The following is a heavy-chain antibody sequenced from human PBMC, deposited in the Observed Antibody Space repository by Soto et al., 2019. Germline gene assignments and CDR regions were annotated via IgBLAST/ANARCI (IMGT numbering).Heavy chain of an antibody. Sequence: QVQLVQSGAEVKKPGSSVKVSCKASGGTFSSYAISWVRQAPGQGLEWMGGIIPIFGTANYAQKFQGRVTITADKSTSTAYMELSRLRSEDTAVYYCARSIGDYYDSSGYFRAFDIWGQGTMVTVSS. CDR1: GGTFSSYA. CDR3: ARSIGDYYDSSGYFRAFDI. V-gene: IGHV1-69*06. D-gene: IGHD3-22*01. CDR2: IIPIFGTA. J-gene: IGHJ3*02.